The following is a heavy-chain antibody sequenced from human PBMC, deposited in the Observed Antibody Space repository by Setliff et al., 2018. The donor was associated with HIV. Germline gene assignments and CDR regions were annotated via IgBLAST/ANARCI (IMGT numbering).Heavy chain of an antibody. CDR3: ARDGGSYYYYYYYMDV. J-gene: IGHJ6*03. V-gene: IGHV3-21*01. D-gene: IGHD1-26*01. CDR1: GFTFRSYS. Sequence: PGGSLRLSCAASGFTFRSYSMNWVRQAPGKGLEWVSSISSSSSYIYYADSVKGRFTISRDNAKNSLYLQMNSLRAEDTAVYYCARDGGSYYYYYYYMDVWGKGTTVTVSS. CDR2: ISSSSSYI.